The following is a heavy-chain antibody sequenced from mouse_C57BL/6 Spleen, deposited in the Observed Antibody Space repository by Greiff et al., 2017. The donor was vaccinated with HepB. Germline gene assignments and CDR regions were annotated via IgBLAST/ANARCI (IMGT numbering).Heavy chain of an antibody. CDR2: IHPNSGST. V-gene: IGHV1-64*01. D-gene: IGHD1-1*01. Sequence: QVQLKQPGAELVKPGASVKLSCKASGYTFTSYWMHWVKQRPGQGLEWIGMIHPNSGSTNYNEKFKSKATLTVDKSSSTAYMQLSSLTSEDSAVYYCARGVDSRGYFDVWGTGTTVTVSS. CDR3: ARGVDSRGYFDV. CDR1: GYTFTSYW. J-gene: IGHJ1*03.